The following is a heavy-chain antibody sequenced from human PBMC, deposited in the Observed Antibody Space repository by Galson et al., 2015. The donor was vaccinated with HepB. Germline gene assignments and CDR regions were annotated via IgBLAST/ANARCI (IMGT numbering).Heavy chain of an antibody. D-gene: IGHD4-11*01. Sequence: LRLSCAASGFTFNTYGIHWVRQAPGKGLEWVAVIWYDASRQYYADYVKGRFTISRDNSKNTVYLEINSLRAEDTAVYYCARDFSPTNRVTGGRGGLNYWGQGTLVTVSS. V-gene: IGHV3-33*01. CDR1: GFTFNTYG. CDR2: IWYDASRQ. CDR3: ARDFSPTNRVTGGRGGLNY. J-gene: IGHJ4*02.